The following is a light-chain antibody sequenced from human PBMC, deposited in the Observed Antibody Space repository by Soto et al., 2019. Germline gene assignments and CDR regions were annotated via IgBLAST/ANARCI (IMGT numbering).Light chain of an antibody. CDR2: DYD. CDR1: SSNIGNNY. J-gene: IGLJ2*01. CDR3: ATWDSSLSAGV. Sequence: QSVLTQPASVSAAPGQKVTISCSGSSSNIGNNYVFWYQQLPGTAPKLLIYDYDKRPSGIPDRFSGSKSGTSATLGITGLQTGDEADYYCATWDSSLSAGVFGGGTKLTVL. V-gene: IGLV1-51*01.